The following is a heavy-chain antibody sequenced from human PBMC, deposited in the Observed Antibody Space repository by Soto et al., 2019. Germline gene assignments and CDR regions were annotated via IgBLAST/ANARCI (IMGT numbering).Heavy chain of an antibody. D-gene: IGHD3-9*01. CDR2: MNPNSGNT. CDR3: SRLRYDILTGYLYYYYGMDV. Sequence: ASVKVSCKASGYTFTSYDINWVRQATGQGLEWMGWMNPNSGNTGYAQKFQGRVTMTRNTSISTAYMELSSLRSEDTAVYYCSRLRYDILTGYLYYYYGMDVWGQGTTVTVSS. CDR1: GYTFTSYD. V-gene: IGHV1-8*01. J-gene: IGHJ6*02.